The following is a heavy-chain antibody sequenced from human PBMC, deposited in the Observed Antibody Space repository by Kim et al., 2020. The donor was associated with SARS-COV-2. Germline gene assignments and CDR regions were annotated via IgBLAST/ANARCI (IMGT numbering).Heavy chain of an antibody. Sequence: GGSLRLSCAASGFTFSAYSMNWVRQAPGKGLEWVSYVSRSTSTIYYADSVEGRFTISRDNAKNSLYLQMNSLRDEDTALYYCARGYDSSGYYSSVRYWYFDLWGRGTLVIVSS. CDR3: ARGYDSSGYYSSVRYWYFDL. CDR2: VSRSTSTI. J-gene: IGHJ2*01. V-gene: IGHV3-48*02. D-gene: IGHD3-22*01. CDR1: GFTFSAYS.